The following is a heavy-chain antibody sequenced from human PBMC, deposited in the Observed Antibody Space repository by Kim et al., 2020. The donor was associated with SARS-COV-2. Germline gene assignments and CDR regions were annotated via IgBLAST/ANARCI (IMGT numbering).Heavy chain of an antibody. V-gene: IGHV4-61*07. Sequence: NYNPSLKSRVTISVDTSKNQFSLKLSSVTAADTAVYYCAGHSSWTGYDYWGQGTLVTFSS. D-gene: IGHD6-13*01. J-gene: IGHJ4*02. CDR3: AGHSSWTGYDY.